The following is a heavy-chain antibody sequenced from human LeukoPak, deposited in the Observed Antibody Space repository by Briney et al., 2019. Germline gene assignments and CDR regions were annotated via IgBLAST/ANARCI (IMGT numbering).Heavy chain of an antibody. J-gene: IGHJ5*02. CDR2: INHSGST. D-gene: IGHD1-26*01. Sequence: SSETLSLTCAVYGGSSSGYYCSWIRQPPGKGLEWIGEINHSGSTNYNSSLKSRVTISLDTPENHFSLKLRSVTAADTAVYYCSRESGPYCPFGHWGQGTLVAVTS. V-gene: IGHV4-34*01. CDR1: GGSSSGYY. CDR3: SRESGPYCPFGH.